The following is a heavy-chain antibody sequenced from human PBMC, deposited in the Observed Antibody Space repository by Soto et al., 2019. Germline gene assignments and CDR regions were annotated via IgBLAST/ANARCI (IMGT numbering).Heavy chain of an antibody. CDR1: GFTFSRYY. V-gene: IGHV3-74*01. D-gene: IGHD3-9*01. J-gene: IGHJ6*02. Sequence: PGGSLRLSCAASGFTFSRYYMHWVRQAPGKGLVWVSRINSDGSSTSYADSVKGRFTISRDNAKNTLYLQMNSLRAEDTAVYYCARDRYDWSYGLDVWGQGTTVTVSS. CDR2: INSDGSST. CDR3: ARDRYDWSYGLDV.